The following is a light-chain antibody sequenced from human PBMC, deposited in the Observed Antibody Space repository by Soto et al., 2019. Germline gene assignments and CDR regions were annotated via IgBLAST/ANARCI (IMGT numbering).Light chain of an antibody. CDR3: QQRSNWPAVT. Sequence: EIVLTQSPATLSLSPGERATLSCRASQSVSSYLAWYQQRPGQAPRLLIYDASSRATGIPARFSGSGSGTDFTLTIRSLEPEDFAVYYCQQRSNWPAVTFGPGTQVDIK. J-gene: IGKJ3*01. CDR2: DAS. V-gene: IGKV3-11*01. CDR1: QSVSSY.